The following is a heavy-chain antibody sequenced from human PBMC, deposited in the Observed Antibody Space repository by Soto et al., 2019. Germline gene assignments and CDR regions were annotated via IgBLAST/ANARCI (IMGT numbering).Heavy chain of an antibody. D-gene: IGHD5-18*01. Sequence: ASVKVSCKASGYTFTNNDVSWVRQATGQGLEWMGWMNPGSGDTGYAQKFQGRVTMTRDISIATAYMELNSLTSEDTAIYYCARMESFGSLNWFDPWGQGALVTVSS. CDR2: MNPGSGDT. V-gene: IGHV1-8*02. CDR3: ARMESFGSLNWFDP. CDR1: GYTFTNND. J-gene: IGHJ5*02.